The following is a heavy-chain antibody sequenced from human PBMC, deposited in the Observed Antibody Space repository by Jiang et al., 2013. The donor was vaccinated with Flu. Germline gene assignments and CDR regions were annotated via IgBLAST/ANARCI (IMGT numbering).Heavy chain of an antibody. CDR3: ARGGGSGWYNGMDV. CDR2: ISAYNGNT. V-gene: IGHV1-18*04. CDR1: EHTFNNYA. Sequence: SGAEVKKPGASLKVSCKVSEHTFNNYAVHWVRQAPGQRLEWMGWISAYNGNTNFEQKLQGRVTMTTDTSTSTAYMELRSLRSDDTAVYYCARGGGSGWYNGMDVWGQGTTVTVSS. J-gene: IGHJ6*02. D-gene: IGHD1-14*01.